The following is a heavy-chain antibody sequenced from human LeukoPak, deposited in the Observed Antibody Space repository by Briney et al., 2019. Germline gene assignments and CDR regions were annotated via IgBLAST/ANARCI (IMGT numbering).Heavy chain of an antibody. CDR2: INHSGST. D-gene: IGHD3-3*01. CDR1: GGSFSGYY. Sequence: PSETLSLTCAVYGGSFSGYYWSWIRQPPGKGLEWIGEINHSGSTNYNPSLKSRVTISVDTSKNQFSLKLSSVTAADTAVYYCAGSLTSIFGVVIQYYYYGMDVWGQGTTVTVSS. CDR3: AGSLTSIFGVVIQYYYYGMDV. V-gene: IGHV4-34*01. J-gene: IGHJ6*02.